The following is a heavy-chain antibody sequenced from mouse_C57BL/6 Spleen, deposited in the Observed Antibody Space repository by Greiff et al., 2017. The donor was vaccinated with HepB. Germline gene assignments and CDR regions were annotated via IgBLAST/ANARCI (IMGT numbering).Heavy chain of an antibody. CDR3: AREGYDAMDY. CDR1: GYSITSGYY. V-gene: IGHV3-6*01. J-gene: IGHJ4*01. Sequence: ESGSGLVKPSQSLSLTCSVTGYSITSGYYWNWIRQFPGNKLEWMGYISYDGSNNYNPSLKNRISITRDTSKNQFFLKLNSVTTEDTATYYCAREGYDAMDYWGQGTSVTVSS. CDR2: ISYDGSN.